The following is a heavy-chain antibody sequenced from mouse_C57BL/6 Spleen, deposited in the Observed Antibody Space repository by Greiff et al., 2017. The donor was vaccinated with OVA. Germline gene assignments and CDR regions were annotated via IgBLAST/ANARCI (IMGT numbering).Heavy chain of an antibody. CDR3: AEGGLYGSSFDY. J-gene: IGHJ2*01. V-gene: IGHV1-59*01. D-gene: IGHD1-1*01. CDR1: GYTFTSYW. Sequence: QVQLQQPGAELVRPGTSVKLSCKASGYTFTSYWMHWVKQRPGQGLEWIGVIDPSDSYTNYNQKFKGKATLTVDTSSSTAYMQLSSLTSEDSAVYYCAEGGLYGSSFDYWGQGTTLTVSS. CDR2: IDPSDSYT.